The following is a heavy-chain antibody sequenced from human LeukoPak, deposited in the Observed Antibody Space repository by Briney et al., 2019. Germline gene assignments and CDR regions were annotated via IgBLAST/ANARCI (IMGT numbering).Heavy chain of an antibody. CDR3: ARGVVGATVPVH. J-gene: IGHJ4*02. CDR1: GGSISSGGYY. CDR2: IYYSGST. D-gene: IGHD1-26*01. Sequence: PSETLSLTCTVSGGSISSGGYYWSWIRQHPGKGLEWIGYIYYSGSTYYNPSLKSRVTISVDTSKNQFSLKLSSVTAADTAVYYCARGVVGATVPVHWGQGTLVTVSS. V-gene: IGHV4-31*03.